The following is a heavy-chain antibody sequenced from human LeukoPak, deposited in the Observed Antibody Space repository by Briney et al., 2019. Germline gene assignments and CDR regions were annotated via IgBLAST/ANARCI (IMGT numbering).Heavy chain of an antibody. CDR2: INHSGST. Sequence: SETLSLTCTVSGGSISRGTYYWSWIRQPPGKGLEWIGEINHSGSTNYNPSLKSRVTISVDTSKNQFSLKLSSVTAADTAVYYCARRSTGLYGSGRKYYYYYYMDVWGKGTTVTVSS. D-gene: IGHD3-10*01. CDR3: ARRSTGLYGSGRKYYYYYYMDV. V-gene: IGHV4-39*07. CDR1: GGSISRGTYY. J-gene: IGHJ6*03.